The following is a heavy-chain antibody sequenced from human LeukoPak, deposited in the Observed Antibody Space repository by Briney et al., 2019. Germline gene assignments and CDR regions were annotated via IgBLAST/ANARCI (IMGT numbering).Heavy chain of an antibody. CDR1: GGPFGVYY. V-gene: IGHV4-34*01. CDR2: INHSGST. Sequence: SESLSLTCAVSGGPFGVYYWSWVRQPPGKGLEWIGEINHSGSTNYNPSLKSRVTISVNTSNNHFPLKLSSVTAADTAVYYCAGPGAGDLDYWGQGTLVTVSS. J-gene: IGHJ4*02. CDR3: AGPGAGDLDY. D-gene: IGHD3-10*01.